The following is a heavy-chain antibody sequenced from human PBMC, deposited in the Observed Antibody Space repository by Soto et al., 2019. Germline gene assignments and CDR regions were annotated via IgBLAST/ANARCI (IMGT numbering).Heavy chain of an antibody. V-gene: IGHV3-33*03. CDR2: IQSDGSRK. D-gene: IGHD3-10*01. Sequence: ALRLSCAASGFSFSNFGMHWVRQAPGKGLEWVAGIQSDGSRKYYADSVKGRFTISRDDSKNTLYLQMNSLKTEDTAVYYCTTEGLWFGPYGMDVWGQGTTVTVSS. J-gene: IGHJ6*02. CDR1: GFSFSNFG. CDR3: TTEGLWFGPYGMDV.